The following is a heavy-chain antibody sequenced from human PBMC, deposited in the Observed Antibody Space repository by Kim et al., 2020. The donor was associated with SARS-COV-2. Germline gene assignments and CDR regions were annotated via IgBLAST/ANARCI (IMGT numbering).Heavy chain of an antibody. J-gene: IGHJ6*03. CDR2: INHSGST. CDR3: ARTGSGSYYNPHYYYMDV. V-gene: IGHV4-34*01. Sequence: SETLSLTCAVYGGSFSGYYWSWIRQPPGKGLEWIGEINHSGSTNYNPSLKSRVTISVDTSKNQFSLKLSSVTAADTAVYYCARTGSGSYYNPHYYYMDVWGKGTTVTVSS. CDR1: GGSFSGYY. D-gene: IGHD3-10*01.